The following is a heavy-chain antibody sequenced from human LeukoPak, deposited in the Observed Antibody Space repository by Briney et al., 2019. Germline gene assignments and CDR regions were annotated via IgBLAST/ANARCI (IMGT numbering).Heavy chain of an antibody. J-gene: IGHJ5*02. CDR2: IKQDGSEK. D-gene: IGHD5-24*01. V-gene: IGHV3-7*01. CDR1: GFTFSNYC. CDR3: ARDTPEMATNRLGYFDP. Sequence: GGSLRLSRAASGFTFSNYCMSWVRQAPGKGLEWVANIKQDGSEKYYVDSVKGRFTISRDNAKNSLYLQMNSLRVEDTAVYYCARDTPEMATNRLGYFDPWGQGTLATVSS.